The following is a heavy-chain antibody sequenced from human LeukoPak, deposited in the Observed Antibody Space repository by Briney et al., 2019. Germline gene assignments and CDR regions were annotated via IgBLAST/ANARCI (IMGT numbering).Heavy chain of an antibody. CDR3: AREVSTAGDY. CDR1: GFTFSTYS. CDR2: ISSGSNTI. Sequence: GGSLRLSCAASGFTFSTYSMNWVRQAPGKGLEWVSHISSGSNTIYYADSVKGRFTISRDNAKNSLYLQMNSLRVEDTAVYFCAREVSTAGDYWGQGTLVTASS. J-gene: IGHJ4*02. D-gene: IGHD6-13*01. V-gene: IGHV3-48*01.